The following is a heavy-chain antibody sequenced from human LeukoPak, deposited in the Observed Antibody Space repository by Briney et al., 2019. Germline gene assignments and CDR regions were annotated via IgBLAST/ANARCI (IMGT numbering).Heavy chain of an antibody. CDR3: ARQVRLGSRAIDY. J-gene: IGHJ4*02. V-gene: IGHV1-8*01. CDR2: MNPNSGNT. Sequence: RASVKVSCKASGYTFTSYDINWVRQATGQGLEWMGWMNPNSGNTGYAQRLQGRVTMTRNTSISTAYMELSSLRSEDTAVYYCARQVRLGSRAIDYWGQGNLVTVSS. D-gene: IGHD6-13*01. CDR1: GYTFTSYD.